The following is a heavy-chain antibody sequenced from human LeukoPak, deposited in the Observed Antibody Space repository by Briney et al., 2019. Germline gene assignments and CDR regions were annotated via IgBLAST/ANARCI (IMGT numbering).Heavy chain of an antibody. D-gene: IGHD2-2*01. CDR1: GFTFSSYG. Sequence: GGSLRLSCAASGFTFSSYGMHWVRQAPGKGLEWVAVIWYDGSNKYYADSVKGRFTIPRDNSKNTLYLQMNSLRAEDTAVYYCARDVGYQLPAELSGPSDWGQGTLVTVSS. CDR3: ARDVGYQLPAELSGPSD. J-gene: IGHJ4*02. V-gene: IGHV3-33*01. CDR2: IWYDGSNK.